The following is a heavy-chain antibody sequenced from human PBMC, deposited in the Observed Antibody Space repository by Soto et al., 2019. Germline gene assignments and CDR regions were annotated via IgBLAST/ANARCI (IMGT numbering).Heavy chain of an antibody. CDR1: GFTFSDYY. J-gene: IGHJ4*02. V-gene: IGHV3-11*01. D-gene: IGHD5-18*01. CDR2: ITSSGSTT. Sequence: QVQLVESGGDLVKPGGSLRLSCAASGFTFSDYYMSLIRQAPGKGLEWVSSITSSGSTTYYTDSVKGRFTISRDNAKNALYLQMNSLRAEDTAVYYCARERYSYGSYYFDFWGQGTLVTVSS. CDR3: ARERYSYGSYYFDF.